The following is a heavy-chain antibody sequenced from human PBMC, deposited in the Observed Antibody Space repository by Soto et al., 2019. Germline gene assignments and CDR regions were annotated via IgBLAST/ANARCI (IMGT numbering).Heavy chain of an antibody. CDR3: ARGDLGGFDL. V-gene: IGHV3-23*01. D-gene: IGHD2-21*02. CDR1: GFIFINYA. CDR2: ISGSGDTT. J-gene: IGHJ3*01. Sequence: GGSLRLSCAASGFIFINYAMSWVRQAPGKGLEWVSSISGSGDTTYYADSVKGRFTISRDNAKNTMYLQMNSLRAEDTAVYCCARGDLGGFDLWGQGTTVTVSS.